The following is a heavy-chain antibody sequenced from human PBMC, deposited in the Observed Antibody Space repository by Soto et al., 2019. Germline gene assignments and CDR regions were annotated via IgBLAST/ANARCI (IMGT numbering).Heavy chain of an antibody. Sequence: QVQLVQSGAEVKKPGASVKVSCKASGYTFTSYAMHWVRQAPGQRLEWMGWINAGNGNTKYSQKFQGRVTITRDTSASTAYMDLSSLRSEDTAVYYCARDIMAAAPDYWGQGTLVTVSS. CDR1: GYTFTSYA. J-gene: IGHJ4*02. CDR2: INAGNGNT. CDR3: ARDIMAAAPDY. V-gene: IGHV1-3*01. D-gene: IGHD6-13*01.